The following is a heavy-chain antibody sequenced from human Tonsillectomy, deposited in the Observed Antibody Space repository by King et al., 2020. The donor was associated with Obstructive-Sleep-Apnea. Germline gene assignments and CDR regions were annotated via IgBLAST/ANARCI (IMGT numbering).Heavy chain of an antibody. CDR1: GDSISSSSYY. V-gene: IGHV4-39*07. J-gene: IGHJ6*02. CDR3: ARDGYGDYSYYYYGMDV. CDR2: IYHSGST. D-gene: IGHD4-17*01. Sequence: QLQLQESGPGLVKPSETLSLTCTVSGDSISSSSYYWGWIRQPPGKGLEWIVSIYHSGSTYYNPSLKSRVSISVDTSKNQFSLKLSSVTAADTAVYYCARDGYGDYSYYYYGMDVWGQGTTVTVSS.